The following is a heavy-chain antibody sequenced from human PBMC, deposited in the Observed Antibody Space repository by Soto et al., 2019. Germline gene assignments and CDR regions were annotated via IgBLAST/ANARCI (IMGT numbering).Heavy chain of an antibody. V-gene: IGHV4-38-2*02. Sequence: PSETLSLTCAVSGYSISSGYYWGWIRQPPGKGLGWIGSIYHSGSTYYNPSLKSRVTISVDTSKNQFSLKLSSVTAADTAVYYCAREIGGYCSGGSCYTEYFQHWRQGTLVTVSS. J-gene: IGHJ1*01. CDR1: GYSISSGYY. CDR2: IYHSGST. CDR3: AREIGGYCSGGSCYTEYFQH. D-gene: IGHD2-15*01.